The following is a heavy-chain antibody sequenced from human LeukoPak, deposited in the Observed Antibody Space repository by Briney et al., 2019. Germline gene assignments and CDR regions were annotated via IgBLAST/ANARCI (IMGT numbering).Heavy chain of an antibody. CDR3: ARQLRALRSFDY. CDR1: GGSISSGGYY. D-gene: IGHD4-23*01. CDR2: IYYSGST. J-gene: IGHJ4*02. V-gene: IGHV4-31*03. Sequence: PSQTLSLTCTVSGGSISSGGYYWSWIRQHPGKGLEWIGYIYYSGSTSYNPSLKSRVTISVDTSKNQFSLKLSSVTAADTAMYYCARQLRALRSFDYWGQGTLVTVSS.